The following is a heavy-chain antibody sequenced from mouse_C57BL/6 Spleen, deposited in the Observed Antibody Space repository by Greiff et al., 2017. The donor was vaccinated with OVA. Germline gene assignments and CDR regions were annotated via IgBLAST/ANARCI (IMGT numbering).Heavy chain of an antibody. Sequence: EVMLVESGPGMVKPSQSLSLTCTVTGYSITSGYDWHWIRHFPGNKLEWMGYISYSGSTNYNPSLKSRIPITHDTSKNHFFLKLNSVTTEDKATYYCASSLLLSYYYAMDYWGQGTSVTVSS. CDR2: ISYSGST. CDR1: GYSITSGYD. J-gene: IGHJ4*01. V-gene: IGHV3-1*01. CDR3: ASSLLLSYYYAMDY. D-gene: IGHD2-3*01.